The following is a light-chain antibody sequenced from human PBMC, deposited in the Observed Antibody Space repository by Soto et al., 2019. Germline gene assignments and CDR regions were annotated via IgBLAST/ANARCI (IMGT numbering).Light chain of an antibody. CDR3: SSYTTSNTRQIV. Sequence: QSALTQPASVSGSPGQSITISCTGSSSDIGAYDYVSWYQQRPVKAPKLMIFDVTNRPSGVSDRFSGSKSDNTASLTISGLQPEDEADYHCSSYTTSNTRQIVFGTGTKVTVL. V-gene: IGLV2-14*01. J-gene: IGLJ1*01. CDR2: DVT. CDR1: SSDIGAYDY.